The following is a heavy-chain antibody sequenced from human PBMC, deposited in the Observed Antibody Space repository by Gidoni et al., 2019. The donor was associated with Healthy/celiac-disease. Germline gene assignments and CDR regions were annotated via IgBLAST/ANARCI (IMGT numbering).Heavy chain of an antibody. CDR2: IDRDGTRT. V-gene: IGHV3-74*01. Sequence: EVQLVESGGGLVQPGGSLSLSCAASGSPFSNFWMHWVRQAPGEGLVGGSRIDRDGTRTNYADSVKGRFTISRDNAKNTVFLQMNSLRAEDTAVYFCARPRGTTSSAFDYWGQGTLVTVSS. CDR1: GSPFSNFW. CDR3: ARPRGTTSSAFDY. J-gene: IGHJ4*02. D-gene: IGHD6-6*01.